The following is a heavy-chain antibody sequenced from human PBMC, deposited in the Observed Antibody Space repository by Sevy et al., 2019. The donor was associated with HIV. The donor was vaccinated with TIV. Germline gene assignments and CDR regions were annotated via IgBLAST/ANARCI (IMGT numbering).Heavy chain of an antibody. CDR2: ISGLSNYI. CDR3: ARGATSGWDYFDS. Sequence: GGSLRLSCVASGFTFSNYNINWVRQPPGKGLEWVSYISGLSNYIYYADSLGGRFTNSRDNAKGSVYLQMNSLRTEDTAWYYCARGATSGWDYFDSWGQGTLVTVSA. V-gene: IGHV3-21*06. D-gene: IGHD6-19*01. CDR1: GFTFSNYN. J-gene: IGHJ4*02.